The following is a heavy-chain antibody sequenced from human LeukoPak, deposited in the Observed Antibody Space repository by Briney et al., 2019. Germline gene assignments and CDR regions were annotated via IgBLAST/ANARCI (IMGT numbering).Heavy chain of an antibody. J-gene: IGHJ4*02. Sequence: SGGSLRLSCAASGLTFTIYAMTWGRQAPGKGLEWVSAISGSGDSTYYADSVKGRFTISRDNSKNTLFLQMNSLRAEDTAVYYCAKGPAVTGASHGVSFDYWGQGTQVTVS. CDR1: GLTFTIYA. D-gene: IGHD3-9*01. V-gene: IGHV3-23*01. CDR3: AKGPAVTGASHGVSFDY. CDR2: ISGSGDST.